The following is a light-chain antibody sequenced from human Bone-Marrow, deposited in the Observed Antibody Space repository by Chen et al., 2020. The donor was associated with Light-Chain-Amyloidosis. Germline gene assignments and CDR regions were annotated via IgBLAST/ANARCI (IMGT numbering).Light chain of an antibody. V-gene: IGLV3-21*02. CDR1: NIGSTS. J-gene: IGLJ3*02. CDR3: QVWERSSDRPV. Sequence: SYVLTQPSSVSVAPGQTATIACGGNNIGSTSVHWYQQTPGQAPLLVVYDDSDRPSGIPERWSGSNSGNTATLTISGVEAGDEAGYYCQVWERSSDRPVFGGGTKLTVL. CDR2: DDS.